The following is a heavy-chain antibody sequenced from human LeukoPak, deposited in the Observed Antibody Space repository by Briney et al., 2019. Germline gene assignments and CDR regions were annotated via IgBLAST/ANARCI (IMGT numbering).Heavy chain of an antibody. D-gene: IGHD6-19*01. CDR3: ARGYSSDWSLETFDY. V-gene: IGHV3-53*01. CDR2: IFTGGNT. Sequence: PGGSLRLSCAASGFTVRCNYMSWVRQARGKGVEGVSVIFTGGNTYYADSVKGRFTISRDNSKSTLYLQMNSLRDEDTAVYYCARGYSSDWSLETFDYWGQGTLVTVSS. J-gene: IGHJ4*02. CDR1: GFTVRCNY.